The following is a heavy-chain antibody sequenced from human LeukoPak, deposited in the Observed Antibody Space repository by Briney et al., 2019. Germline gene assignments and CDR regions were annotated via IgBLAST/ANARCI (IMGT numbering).Heavy chain of an antibody. CDR1: GFTFSSYE. Sequence: GGSLRLSCAASGFTFSSYEMNWVRQAPGKGLERVSYISSSGSTIYYADSVKGRFTISRDNAKNSLYLQMNSLGAEDTAVYYCARVELDTAMVPFDYWGQGTLVTVSS. V-gene: IGHV3-48*03. CDR2: ISSSGSTI. D-gene: IGHD5-18*01. J-gene: IGHJ4*02. CDR3: ARVELDTAMVPFDY.